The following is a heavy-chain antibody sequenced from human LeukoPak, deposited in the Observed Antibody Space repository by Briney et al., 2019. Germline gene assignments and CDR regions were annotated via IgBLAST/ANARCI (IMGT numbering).Heavy chain of an antibody. V-gene: IGHV4-59*08. CDR1: GGSISSYY. CDR2: IYYSGST. CDR3: ARHEFFDSSGYYPLRH. D-gene: IGHD3-22*01. J-gene: IGHJ4*02. Sequence: SETLSLTCTVSGGSISSYYWSWIRQPPGKGLEWIGYIYYSGSTNYNPSLKSRVTMSVDTSKNQFSLKLSSVTAADTAVYYCARHEFFDSSGYYPLRHWGQGTLVTVSS.